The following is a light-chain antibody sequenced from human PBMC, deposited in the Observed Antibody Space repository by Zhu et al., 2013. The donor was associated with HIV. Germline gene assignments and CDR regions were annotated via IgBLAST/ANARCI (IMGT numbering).Light chain of an antibody. J-gene: IGLJ2*01. Sequence: QSALTQPASVSGSPGQSITISCTGTSSDVGSYDLVSWYQQHPGKAPKLIISEVTKRPSGISDRFSASKSGKTASLTISGLLAEDEADYYCSSYAAGTNVVFGGGTKVTVL. CDR2: EVT. CDR3: SSYAAGTNVV. V-gene: IGLV2-23*02. CDR1: SSDVGSYDL.